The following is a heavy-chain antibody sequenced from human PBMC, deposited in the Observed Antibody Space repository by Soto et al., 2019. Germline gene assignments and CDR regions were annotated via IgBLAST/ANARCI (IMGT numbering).Heavy chain of an antibody. Sequence: SETLSLTCAVYGGSFSGYYWSWIRQPPGKGLEWIGEINHSGSTNYNPSLKSRVTISVDTSKNQFSLKLSSVTAADTAVYYCARGLAADYPRCWFDPWGQGTLVTVSS. CDR2: INHSGST. CDR3: ARGLAADYPRCWFDP. V-gene: IGHV4-34*01. D-gene: IGHD4-17*01. CDR1: GGSFSGYY. J-gene: IGHJ5*02.